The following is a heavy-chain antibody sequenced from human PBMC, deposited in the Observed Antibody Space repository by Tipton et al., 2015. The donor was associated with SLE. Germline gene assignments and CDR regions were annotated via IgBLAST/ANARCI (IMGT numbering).Heavy chain of an antibody. CDR3: ARDRDIVLEPVPIPPAFDI. V-gene: IGHV4-59*12. CDR1: GGSISSYY. Sequence: TLSLTCTVSGGSISSYYWSWIRQPPGKGLEWIGYIYYSGSTYYNPSLKSRVTVSADTSKNQFSLKLSSVTAADTAVYYCARDRDIVLEPVPIPPAFDIWGQGTMVTVSS. D-gene: IGHD2-2*02. J-gene: IGHJ3*02. CDR2: IYYSGST.